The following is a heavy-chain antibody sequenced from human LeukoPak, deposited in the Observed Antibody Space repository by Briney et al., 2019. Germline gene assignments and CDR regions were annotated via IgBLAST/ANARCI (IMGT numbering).Heavy chain of an antibody. D-gene: IGHD3-10*01. CDR3: ARLGYQYGGFEDFRIDY. V-gene: IGHV5-51*01. CDR1: GSRFTSYW. CDR2: INPGDSDT. J-gene: IGHJ4*02. Sequence: GAPLKISCKGSGSRFTSYWIGWWRRLPGKGLEWWGIINPGDSDTRYSPAFQGQITISVDKSISTAYVRWSSLKASDTAMYFCARLGYQYGGFEDFRIDYWGQGTAVTVST.